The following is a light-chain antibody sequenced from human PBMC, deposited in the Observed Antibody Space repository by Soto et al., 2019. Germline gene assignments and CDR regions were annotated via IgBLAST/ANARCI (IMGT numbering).Light chain of an antibody. CDR2: KAS. Sequence: DIQMTQSPSTLSASVGDRVTITCRTSQSISSWLAWYQQKPGKAPKLLTYKASSLESGVPSRFSGSGSGTEFPLTISSLQPDDFATHYGQQYNSYSSWTFGQGTKVEIK. V-gene: IGKV1-5*03. CDR3: QQYNSYSSWT. CDR1: QSISSW. J-gene: IGKJ1*01.